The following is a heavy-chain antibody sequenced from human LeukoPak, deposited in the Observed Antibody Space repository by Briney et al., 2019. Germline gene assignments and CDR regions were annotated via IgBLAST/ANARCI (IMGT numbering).Heavy chain of an antibody. D-gene: IGHD2-21*01. V-gene: IGHV3-43*01. CDR2: ISWDGGST. Sequence: GGSLRLSCAASGFTFDDYTMHWVRQAPGKGLEWVSLISWDGGSTYYADSVEGRFTISRDNSKNSLYLQMNSLRTEDTALYYCAKDIRAYCGGDCYGMDVWGQGTTVTVSS. J-gene: IGHJ6*02. CDR3: AKDIRAYCGGDCYGMDV. CDR1: GFTFDDYT.